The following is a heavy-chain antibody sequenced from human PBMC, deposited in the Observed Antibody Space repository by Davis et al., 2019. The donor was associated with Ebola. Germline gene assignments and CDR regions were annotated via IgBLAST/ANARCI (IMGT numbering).Heavy chain of an antibody. Sequence: AASVKVSCKASGGTFSSYAISWVRQAPGQGLEWMGRIIPILGIANYAQKFQGRVTMTTDTSTSTAYMELRSLRSDDTAVYYCARVIGVRSSGWYEWGNWFDPWGQGTLVTVSS. CDR2: IIPILGIA. CDR1: GGTFSSYA. V-gene: IGHV1-69*04. J-gene: IGHJ5*02. D-gene: IGHD6-19*01. CDR3: ARVIGVRSSGWYEWGNWFDP.